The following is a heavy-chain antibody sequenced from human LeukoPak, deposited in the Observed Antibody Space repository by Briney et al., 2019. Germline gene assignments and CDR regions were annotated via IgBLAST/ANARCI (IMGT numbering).Heavy chain of an antibody. Sequence: ASVKVSCKVSGYTLTEFPMHWVRQAPGKGLEWMGSFGPAAADTIYTQKFQGRVTMTEDTSTDTAYMELSSVRSEDTAVYFCASGHEGVFDYWGQGTLVTVSS. CDR2: FGPAAADT. J-gene: IGHJ4*02. CDR1: GYTLTEFP. V-gene: IGHV1-24*01. CDR3: ASGHEGVFDY. D-gene: IGHD3-10*01.